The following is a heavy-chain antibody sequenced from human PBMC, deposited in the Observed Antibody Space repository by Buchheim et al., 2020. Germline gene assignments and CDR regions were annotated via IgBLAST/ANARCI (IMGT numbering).Heavy chain of an antibody. Sequence: EVQLVQSGGGVVQSGGSLRLSCAGSGFTFSSYSLNWVRQAPGKGLEWVSYISANDRPVFYADSVKGRFTISRDNDKNSLYLQMNSLRDEDTAVYYCARPFSGTVTPFDYWGQGTL. D-gene: IGHD4-17*01. CDR2: ISANDRPV. V-gene: IGHV3-48*02. J-gene: IGHJ4*02. CDR3: ARPFSGTVTPFDY. CDR1: GFTFSSYS.